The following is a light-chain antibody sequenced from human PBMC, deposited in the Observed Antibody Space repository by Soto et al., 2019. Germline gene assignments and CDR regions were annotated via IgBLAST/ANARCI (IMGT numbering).Light chain of an antibody. CDR3: MQAIQTPLT. V-gene: IGKV2-28*01. CDR2: LGS. Sequence: DIVMTQSPLSLPVTPGEPASISCRSSQSLLHSNGYNYLDWYLQKPGQSPQLMIYLGSNRAAGVTERFSGSGSGTDFTLKISRVEAEDVGVYYCMQAIQTPLTFGGGTKVEIK. J-gene: IGKJ4*01. CDR1: QSLLHSNGYNY.